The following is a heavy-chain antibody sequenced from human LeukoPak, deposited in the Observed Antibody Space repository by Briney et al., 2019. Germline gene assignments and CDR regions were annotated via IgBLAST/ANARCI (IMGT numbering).Heavy chain of an antibody. D-gene: IGHD5-24*01. CDR1: GLIVRSNY. Sequence: SGGSLRLSCAASGLIVRSNYMTWARQAPGKGLEWVSIVYSGDNAYYADSVKGRFIISRDNSKNTLYLQMNSLRAEDTALYYCASRGDGYHIGAFDIWGQGTMVTVSS. V-gene: IGHV3-66*01. J-gene: IGHJ3*02. CDR3: ASRGDGYHIGAFDI. CDR2: VYSGDNA.